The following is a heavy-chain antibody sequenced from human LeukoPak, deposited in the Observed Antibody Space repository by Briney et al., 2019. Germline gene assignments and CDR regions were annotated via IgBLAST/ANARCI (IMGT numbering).Heavy chain of an antibody. J-gene: IGHJ4*02. CDR3: AGGYSSGWYFGY. CDR1: GGSFSGYY. Sequence: SETLSLTCAVYGGSFSGYYWSWIRQPPGKGLERIGEINHSGSTNYNPSLKSRVTISVDTSKNQFSLKLSSVTAADTAVYYCAGGYSSGWYFGYWGQGTLVTVSS. V-gene: IGHV4-34*01. D-gene: IGHD6-19*01. CDR2: INHSGST.